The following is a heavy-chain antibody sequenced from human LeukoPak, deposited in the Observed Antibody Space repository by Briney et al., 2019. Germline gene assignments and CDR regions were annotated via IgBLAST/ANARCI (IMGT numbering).Heavy chain of an antibody. D-gene: IGHD3-10*01. CDR2: IYYSGST. V-gene: IGHV4-61*05. CDR3: ARGGYYGSGNDFRFDP. J-gene: IGHJ5*02. CDR1: GGSISSSSYY. Sequence: SETLSLTCTVSGGSISSSSYYWGWIRQPPGKGLEWIGHIYYSGSTNYKPSLKSRVTISVDTSKNQFSLKLSSVTAADTAVYYCARGGYYGSGNDFRFDPWGQGTLVTVSS.